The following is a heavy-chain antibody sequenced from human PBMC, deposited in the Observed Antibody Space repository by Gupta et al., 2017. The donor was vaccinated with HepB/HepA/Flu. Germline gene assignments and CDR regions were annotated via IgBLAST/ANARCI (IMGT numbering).Heavy chain of an antibody. CDR3: ARFEEDAAAPNHYYGMDV. V-gene: IGHV3-30-3*01. D-gene: IGHD6-6*01. CDR2: ISYDGSNK. CDR1: GFTFSSYA. Sequence: QVQLVESGGGVVQPGRSLRLSCAASGFTFSSYAIHWVRQAPGQGLEWVAVISYDGSNKYYADSVKGRFTISRDNSKNTLYLQMNSLRAEDTAVYYCARFEEDAAAPNHYYGMDVWGQGTTVTVSS. J-gene: IGHJ6*02.